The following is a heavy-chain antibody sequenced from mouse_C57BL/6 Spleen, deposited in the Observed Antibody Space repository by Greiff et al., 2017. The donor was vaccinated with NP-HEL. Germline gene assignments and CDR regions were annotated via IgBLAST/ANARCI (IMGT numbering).Heavy chain of an antibody. CDR2: IWRGGST. J-gene: IGHJ4*01. CDR3: AKKYYGSSYAMDY. V-gene: IGHV2-5*01. CDR1: GFSLTSYG. Sequence: VKLQQSGPGLVQPSQSLSITCTVSGFSLTSYGVHWVRQSPGKGLEWLGVIWRGGSTDYNAAFMSRLSITKDNSKSQVFFKMNSLQADDTAIYYCAKKYYGSSYAMDYWGQGTSVTVSS. D-gene: IGHD1-1*01.